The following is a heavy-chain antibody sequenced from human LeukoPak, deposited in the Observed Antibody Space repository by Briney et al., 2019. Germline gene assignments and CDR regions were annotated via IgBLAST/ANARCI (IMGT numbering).Heavy chain of an antibody. CDR3: TTDLATDFDF. J-gene: IGHJ4*02. CDR1: GFTFSNAW. Sequence: GSLRLSCAASGFTFSNAWMSWVRQAPGKGLEWVGRIKNKTDGGTTDYAAPVKGRVTISRDDSKNTLYLQMNSLKTEDTAVYYCTTDLATDFDFWGQGTLVTVSS. V-gene: IGHV3-15*01. CDR2: IKNKTDGGTT. D-gene: IGHD1-26*01.